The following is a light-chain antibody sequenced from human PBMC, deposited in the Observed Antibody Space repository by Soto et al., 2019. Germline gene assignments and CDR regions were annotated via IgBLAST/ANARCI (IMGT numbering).Light chain of an antibody. V-gene: IGLV2-14*01. CDR2: GVK. CDR1: GRDIGAYDY. J-gene: IGLJ1*01. CDR3: SSYTTSYFYV. Sequence: QCALTQPASVSGSPGQSITISCTGSGRDIGAYDYVSWYQQHPGKAPKLLIYGVKNRPSGVSYRFSASKSAFTASLTISGLQAEDEAHYYCSSYTTSYFYVFGPGTQLTVL.